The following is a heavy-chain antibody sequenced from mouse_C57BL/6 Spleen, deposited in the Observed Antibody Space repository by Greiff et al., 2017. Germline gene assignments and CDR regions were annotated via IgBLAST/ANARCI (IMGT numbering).Heavy chain of an antibody. J-gene: IGHJ3*01. CDR2: IDPSDSYT. CDR3: ARAGEGDWFAY. Sequence: QVQLQQPGAELVMPGASVKLSCKASGYTFTSYWMHWVKQRPGQGLEWIGEIDPSDSYTNYNQKFKGKSTLTVDKSSSTAYMQLSSLTSEDSAVYYCARAGEGDWFAYGGKGTLVTVSA. CDR1: GYTFTSYW. V-gene: IGHV1-69*01.